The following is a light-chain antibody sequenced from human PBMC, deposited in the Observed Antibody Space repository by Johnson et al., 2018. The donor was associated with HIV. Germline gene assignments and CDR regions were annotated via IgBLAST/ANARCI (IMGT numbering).Light chain of an antibody. CDR2: ENN. J-gene: IGLJ1*01. CDR3: GTWDNSLRTGF. Sequence: QSVLTQPPSVSAAPGQKVTISCSGSSSKIGNNYVSWYQQLPGTAPKLLIYENNKRPSRIPDRFSGSKSGTSATLGITGLQTGDEADYYCGTWDNSLRTGFFGTGTKVTVL. V-gene: IGLV1-51*02. CDR1: SSKIGNNY.